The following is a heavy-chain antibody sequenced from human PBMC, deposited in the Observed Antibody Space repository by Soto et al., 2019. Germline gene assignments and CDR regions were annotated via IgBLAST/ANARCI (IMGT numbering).Heavy chain of an antibody. CDR2: IYYSGST. D-gene: IGHD6-25*01. Sequence: QVQLQESGPGLVKPSETLSLTCTVSGGSISSYYWSWIRQPPGKGLEWIGYIYYSGSTNYNPSLKSRVTISVDTSKNQFSLKLSSVTAADTAVYYCARDRAATRDGYNWNYYYGMDVWGQGTTVTVSS. J-gene: IGHJ6*02. CDR1: GGSISSYY. CDR3: ARDRAATRDGYNWNYYYGMDV. V-gene: IGHV4-59*01.